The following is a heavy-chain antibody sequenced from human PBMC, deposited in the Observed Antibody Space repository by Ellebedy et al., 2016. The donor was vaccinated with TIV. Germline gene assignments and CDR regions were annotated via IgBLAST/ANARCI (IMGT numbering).Heavy chain of an antibody. CDR3: ARKGGSYQNDY. V-gene: IGHV5-51*01. Sequence: GGSLRLSXKGSGYSFTSYWIGWVRQMPGKGLEWMGIIYPGDSDTRYSPSFQGQVTISADKSISTAYLQWSSLKASDTAMYYCARKGGSYQNDYWGQGTLVTVSS. J-gene: IGHJ4*02. CDR1: GYSFTSYW. D-gene: IGHD1-26*01. CDR2: IYPGDSDT.